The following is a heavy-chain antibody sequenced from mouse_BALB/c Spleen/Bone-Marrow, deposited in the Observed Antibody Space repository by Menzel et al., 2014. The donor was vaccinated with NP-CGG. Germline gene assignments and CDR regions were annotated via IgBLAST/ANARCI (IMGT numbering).Heavy chain of an antibody. Sequence: VQLQQSGPGLVAPSQSLSITCTVSGFSLTSYGVHWVRQPPGKGLEWLGVIWAGGSTNYNSALMSRLSISKDKSKSQVFLKMNSLQTDDTAMYYCARAPLLRYHYAMDYWGQGTSVTVSS. CDR1: GFSLTSYG. V-gene: IGHV2-9*02. D-gene: IGHD1-1*01. CDR3: ARAPLLRYHYAMDY. J-gene: IGHJ4*01. CDR2: IWAGGST.